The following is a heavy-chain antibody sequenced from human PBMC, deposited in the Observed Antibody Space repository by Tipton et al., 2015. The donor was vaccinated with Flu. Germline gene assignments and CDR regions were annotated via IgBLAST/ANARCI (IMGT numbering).Heavy chain of an antibody. CDR1: GFLFTSYG. CDR3: ARQDSLAWSS. V-gene: IGHV3-33*01. J-gene: IGHJ5*02. D-gene: IGHD2-15*01. CDR2: IWYDGSNE. Sequence: SLRLSCAASGFLFTSYGMHWVRQAPGKGLEWVAGIWYDGSNEDYADSVKGRFTVSRDNSRNTLYLQMNSLRVDDTAVYYCARQDSLAWSSWGQGTLVTVSS.